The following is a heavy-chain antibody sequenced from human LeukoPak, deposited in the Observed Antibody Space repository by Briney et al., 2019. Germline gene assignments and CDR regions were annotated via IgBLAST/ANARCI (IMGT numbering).Heavy chain of an antibody. CDR3: ASYSGSYYEGLDY. V-gene: IGHV4-34*01. J-gene: IGHJ4*02. Sequence: KPSETLSLTCAVYGGSFSGYYWSWIRQPPGKGLEWIGEINHSGSTNYNPSLKSRVTISVDTSKNQFSLKLSSVTAADTAVYYCASYSGSYYEGLDYWGQGTLVTVSS. CDR1: GGSFSGYY. D-gene: IGHD1-26*01. CDR2: INHSGST.